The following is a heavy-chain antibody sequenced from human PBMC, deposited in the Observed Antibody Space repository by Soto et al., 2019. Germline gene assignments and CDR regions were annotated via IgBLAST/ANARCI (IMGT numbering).Heavy chain of an antibody. CDR1: GGSISSGSYY. J-gene: IGHJ5*02. CDR3: ASSGVGALGVWFDP. Sequence: KTSETLSLTCTVSGGSISSGSYYWGWVRQPPGKWLEWIGSIYYSGNAYYNPSLKSRVAVSVDTSKNQFSLKVTSVTATDTAVYYCASSGVGALGVWFDPWGQGTLVTVSS. V-gene: IGHV4-39*01. CDR2: IYYSGNA. D-gene: IGHD1-26*01.